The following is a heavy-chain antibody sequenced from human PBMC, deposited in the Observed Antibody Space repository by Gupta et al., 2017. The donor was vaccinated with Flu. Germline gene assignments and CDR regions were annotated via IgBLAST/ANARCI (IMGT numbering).Heavy chain of an antibody. CDR2: IIPVAGTK. J-gene: IGHJ6*02. CDR3: AKSFRDYADGYGMDV. Sequence: QVLLIPSGADVKKPGSAVRVSCKASGGTFRSYTITWVRQAPGQGLEWLGGIIPVAGTKDNAQKCQGRLTITADQSTNTAYLERTSLRSDDTAIYYCAKSFRDYADGYGMDVWGQGTTVTVSS. D-gene: IGHD4-17*01. V-gene: IGHV1-69*01. CDR1: GGTFRSYT.